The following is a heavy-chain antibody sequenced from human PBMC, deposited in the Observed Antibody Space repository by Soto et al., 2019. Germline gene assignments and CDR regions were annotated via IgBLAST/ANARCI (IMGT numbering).Heavy chain of an antibody. CDR1: GYSFTKYH. CDR3: ARVAGHKNARFDT. Sequence: ASVKVSCKASGYSFTKYHMHWVRQAPAQGLEWMGWINPGSGVTNQAQKFQGRVTMTRDTSITTTYMELNSLTSDDTAVYYCARVAGHKNARFDTWGQGALVTVSS. CDR2: INPGSGVT. J-gene: IGHJ4*02. V-gene: IGHV1-2*02. D-gene: IGHD1-1*01.